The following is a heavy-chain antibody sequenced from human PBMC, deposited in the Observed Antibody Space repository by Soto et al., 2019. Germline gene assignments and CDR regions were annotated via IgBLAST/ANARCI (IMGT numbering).Heavy chain of an antibody. J-gene: IGHJ4*02. CDR1: GGSISSYY. CDR2: IYYSGST. Sequence: SETLSLTCTVSGGSISSYYWSWLRQPPEKGPEWTGYIYYSGSTDCSPSRMSRVTIAVATSKNRFSLKHCYVTVAATAGYYCARARLFGVAPLQDYLERGTLIAASS. CDR3: ARARLFGVAPLQDY. D-gene: IGHD3-3*01. V-gene: IGHV4-59*01.